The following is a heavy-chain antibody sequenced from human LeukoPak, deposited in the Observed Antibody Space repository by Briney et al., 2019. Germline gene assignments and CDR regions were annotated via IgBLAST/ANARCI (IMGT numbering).Heavy chain of an antibody. D-gene: IGHD3-22*01. Sequence: GGSLRLSCAASGFTFSSYSMNWVRQAPGKGLEWVSYISSSSSTIYYADSVKGRFTISRDNAKNSLYLQMNSLRDEDTAVYYCARDAQYYYDSSGYYPEYFQHWGQGTLVTVSS. CDR2: ISSSSSTI. V-gene: IGHV3-48*02. CDR3: ARDAQYYYDSSGYYPEYFQH. CDR1: GFTFSSYS. J-gene: IGHJ1*01.